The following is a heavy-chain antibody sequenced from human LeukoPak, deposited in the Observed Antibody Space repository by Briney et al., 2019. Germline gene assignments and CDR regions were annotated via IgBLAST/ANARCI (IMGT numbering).Heavy chain of an antibody. Sequence: PSETLSLTCAVSGVSFRGYNCSSIRQPPRNGLEWIGEINHSGSTNYNPSLKSLVTISVDTSKKQFSLKLSSLTAADTAVYYCARRVEYGDLGGPYAFDIWREARMDSVP. CDR3: ARRVEYGDLGGPYAFDI. D-gene: IGHD4-17*01. CDR2: INHSGST. V-gene: IGHV4-34*01. CDR1: GVSFRGYN. J-gene: IGHJ3*02.